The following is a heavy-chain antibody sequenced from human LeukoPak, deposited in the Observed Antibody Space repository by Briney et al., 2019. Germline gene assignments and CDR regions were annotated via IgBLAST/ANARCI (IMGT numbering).Heavy chain of an antibody. J-gene: IGHJ4*02. V-gene: IGHV4-39*07. Sequence: KTSETLSLTCTASGGSISSSTYYWAWIRQPPGKGLEWIGSIYYTGSPYFNPSLKSRLTLSVDTSKNQFSLKLSSMTAADTAMYYCARVYCSSNSCYLDYWSQGTLVTVSS. CDR1: GGSISSSTYY. D-gene: IGHD2-2*01. CDR3: ARVYCSSNSCYLDY. CDR2: IYYTGSP.